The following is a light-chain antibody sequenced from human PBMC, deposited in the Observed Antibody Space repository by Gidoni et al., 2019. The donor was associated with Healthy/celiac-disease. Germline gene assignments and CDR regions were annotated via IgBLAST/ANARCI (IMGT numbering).Light chain of an antibody. J-gene: IGKJ1*01. CDR3: QQDNNWPRM. CDR1: QSVSSN. CDR2: GAS. Sequence: TQPPATLSASPGERATLSCRASQSVSSNLAWYQQKPGQAPRLRIYGASTRATGIPARFSGSGSGTEFTLTISSLQSEDFAVYYCQQDNNWPRMFGQGTKVEIK. V-gene: IGKV3-15*01.